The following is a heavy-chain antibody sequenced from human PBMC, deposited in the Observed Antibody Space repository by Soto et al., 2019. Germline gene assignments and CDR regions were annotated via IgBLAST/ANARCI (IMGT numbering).Heavy chain of an antibody. CDR2: IDHSGST. CDR3: ARAFRVAAAGILNYYDYYGMDV. CDR1: GGSISSSNW. Sequence: QVQLQESGPGLVKPSGNLSLTCAVSGGSISSSNWWSWVSQPPGKGLEWIGEIDHSGSTNYNPSLKSRVTISVDKSKNQFALTLSSVTAADTGVYDCARAFRVAAAGILNYYDYYGMDVWGQGTTVTVSS. D-gene: IGHD6-13*01. J-gene: IGHJ6*02. V-gene: IGHV4-4*02.